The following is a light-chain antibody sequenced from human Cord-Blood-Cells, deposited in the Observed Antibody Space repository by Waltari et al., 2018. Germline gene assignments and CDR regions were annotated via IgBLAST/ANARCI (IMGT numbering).Light chain of an antibody. Sequence: QSVLTQPHSVSEAPRQRVTISCSGSSSNIGNNAVNWYQQRPGKAPKLLIYYDDLLPSGVSDRFSGSKSGTSASLAISGLQSEDEADYYCAAWDDSLNGPVFGGGTKLTVL. CDR3: AAWDDSLNGPV. CDR2: YDD. J-gene: IGLJ3*02. CDR1: SSNIGNNA. V-gene: IGLV1-36*01.